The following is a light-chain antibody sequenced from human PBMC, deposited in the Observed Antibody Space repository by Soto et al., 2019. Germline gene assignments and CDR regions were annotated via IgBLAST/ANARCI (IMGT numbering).Light chain of an antibody. V-gene: IGLV2-14*01. CDR2: DVS. J-gene: IGLJ2*01. CDR1: SSDVGGYNY. CDR3: SSDTSSSSVGGV. Sequence: QSALTQPASVSGSPGQSITISCTGTSSDVGGYNYVSWYQQHPGKAPKLMIYDVSNRPSGVSNRFSGSKSCNTASLTISGRQAEEEADYCCSSDTSSSSVGGVFGGGTKLTVL.